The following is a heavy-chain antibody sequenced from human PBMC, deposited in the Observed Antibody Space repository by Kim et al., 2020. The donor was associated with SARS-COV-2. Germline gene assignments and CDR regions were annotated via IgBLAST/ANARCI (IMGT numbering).Heavy chain of an antibody. CDR1: GFSFNTPGMA. CDR2: IYWDDEK. D-gene: IGHD6-13*01. J-gene: IGHJ4*02. V-gene: IGHV2-5*02. Sequence: SGPTLVNPTQTLTLTCTFSGFSFNTPGMAVGWIRQPPGKALEWLSVIYWDDEKRYRPSLRSRLTITKDTSKNQVVLMMTNMDYVDAGTYYCAQTGYSSTWYQGYFASWGQGTLVTVSS. CDR3: AQTGYSSTWYQGYFAS.